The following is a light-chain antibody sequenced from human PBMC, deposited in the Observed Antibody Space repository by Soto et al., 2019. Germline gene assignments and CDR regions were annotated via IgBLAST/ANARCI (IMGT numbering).Light chain of an antibody. CDR2: GAS. Sequence: EIVLTQSPATLSLSPGERATLSCRASQSVSSYLAWYQQKPGQAPRLIIYGASTRATGIPARFSGSGSGTEFTLTISSLQSEDFAVYYCQQYNNWPLRTFGQGTRLEI. J-gene: IGKJ5*01. V-gene: IGKV3-15*01. CDR1: QSVSSY. CDR3: QQYNNWPLRT.